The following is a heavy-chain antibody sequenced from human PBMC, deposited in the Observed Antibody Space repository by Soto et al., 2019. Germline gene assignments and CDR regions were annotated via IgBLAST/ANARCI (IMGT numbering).Heavy chain of an antibody. CDR2: ISYSGIT. D-gene: IGHD2-15*01. Sequence: SETLSLTCTVSGGSVSSGSYYWNWIRQPPGKRLEWIGYISYSGITHYSPSLKSRVAIAVDTSKNHFSMKLSSVTAADTDVYYCARRSSCGFDSWGQGTLVTVSS. J-gene: IGHJ4*02. CDR1: GGSVSSGSYY. V-gene: IGHV4-61*03. CDR3: ARRSSCGFDS.